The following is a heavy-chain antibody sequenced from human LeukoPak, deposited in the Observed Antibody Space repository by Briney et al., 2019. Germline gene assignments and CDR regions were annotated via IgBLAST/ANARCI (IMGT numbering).Heavy chain of an antibody. CDR3: ARGGGYCSGGSCQISRRNWFDP. J-gene: IGHJ5*02. D-gene: IGHD2-15*01. V-gene: IGHV1-2*02. Sequence: ASVKVSCKASGYTFTGYYMHWVRQAPGQGLEWMGWINPNSGGTNYAQKFQGRVTMTRDTSISTAYMELSRLRSDDTAVYYCARGGGYCSGGSCQISRRNWFDPWGQGTLVTVSS. CDR2: INPNSGGT. CDR1: GYTFTGYY.